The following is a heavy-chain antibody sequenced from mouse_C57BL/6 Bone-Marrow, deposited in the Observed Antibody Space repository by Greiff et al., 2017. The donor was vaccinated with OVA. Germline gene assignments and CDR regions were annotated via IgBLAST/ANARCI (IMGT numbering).Heavy chain of an antibody. V-gene: IGHV1-81*01. CDR2: IYPRSGNT. J-gene: IGHJ2*01. CDR1: GYTFTSYG. D-gene: IGHD1-1*01. CDR3: EITTVVVGGDY. Sequence: VKLVESGAELARPGASVKLSCKASGYTFTSYGISWVKQRTGQGLEWIGEIYPRSGNTYYNEKFKGKATLTADKSSSTAYMELRSLTAEDSAVYFCEITTVVVGGDYWGQGTTLTVSS.